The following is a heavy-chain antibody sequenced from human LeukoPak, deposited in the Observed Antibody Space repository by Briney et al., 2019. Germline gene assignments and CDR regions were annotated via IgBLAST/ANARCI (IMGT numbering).Heavy chain of an antibody. CDR1: GFIFTSYA. D-gene: IGHD3-3*01. CDR3: AKDTIFGVVIIPGYFDY. V-gene: IGHV3-23*01. Sequence: GGSLRLSCAASGFIFTSYAMSWVRQAPGKGLEWVSAISGSGGSTYYADSVKGRFTISRDNSKNTLYLQMNSLRAEDTAVYYCAKDTIFGVVIIPGYFDYWGQGTLVTVSS. J-gene: IGHJ4*02. CDR2: ISGSGGST.